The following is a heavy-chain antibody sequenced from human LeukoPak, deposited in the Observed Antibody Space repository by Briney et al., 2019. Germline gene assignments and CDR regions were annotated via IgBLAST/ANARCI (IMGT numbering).Heavy chain of an antibody. CDR2: IYTSGST. D-gene: IGHD1/OR15-1a*01. Sequence: SETLSLTCTVSGGSISSYYWSWIRQPPGKGLEWIGYIYTSGSTNYNPSLKSRVTISVDTSKNQFSLKLSSVTAADTAVYYCARLATGTTQYYFDYWGQGTLVTVSS. CDR1: GGSISSYY. V-gene: IGHV4-4*09. CDR3: ARLATGTTQYYFDY. J-gene: IGHJ4*02.